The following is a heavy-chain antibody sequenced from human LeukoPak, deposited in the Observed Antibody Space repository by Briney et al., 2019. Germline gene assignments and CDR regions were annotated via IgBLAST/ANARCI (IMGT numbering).Heavy chain of an antibody. CDR1: GYTFTGYY. CDR2: INPNSGGT. D-gene: IGHD3-22*01. J-gene: IGHJ4*02. V-gene: IGHV1-2*02. Sequence: GASVKVSCKASGYTFTGYYMHWVRQAPGQGLEWMGWINPNSGGTNYAQKFQDRVTMTRDTSISTAYMELSRLRSDDTAVYYCAREVDYYDTSDYFPLGYWGQGTLVTVSS. CDR3: AREVDYYDTSDYFPLGY.